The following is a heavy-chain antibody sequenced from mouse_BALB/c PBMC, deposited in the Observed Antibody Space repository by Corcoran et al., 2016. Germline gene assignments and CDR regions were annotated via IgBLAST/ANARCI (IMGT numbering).Heavy chain of an antibody. Sequence: QIQLVQAGPELTKPGETVKISCKASGYTFTHYGMNWVKQAPGKGLKWMGWINTYTGEPTYADDFKGRFAFSLETSASTAYLQINNLKNEDMATYFCASMDYWGQGTSVTVSS. J-gene: IGHJ4*01. CDR1: GYTFTHYG. CDR3: ASMDY. V-gene: IGHV9-1*02. CDR2: INTYTGEP.